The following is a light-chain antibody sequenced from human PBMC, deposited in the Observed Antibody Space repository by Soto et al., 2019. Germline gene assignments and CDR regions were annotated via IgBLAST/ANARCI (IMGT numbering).Light chain of an antibody. CDR3: QQYGNSPPNT. CDR2: GAS. Sequence: EIGLTQSPGTLSLSPGERATLSCRASQSVSSSYLAWYQQKPGQAPRLLIYGASSRATGIPDRFSGSGSGTDFTLTISRLEPEDFAVYFCQQYGNSPPNTFGQGTKVEIK. J-gene: IGKJ2*01. V-gene: IGKV3-20*01. CDR1: QSVSSSY.